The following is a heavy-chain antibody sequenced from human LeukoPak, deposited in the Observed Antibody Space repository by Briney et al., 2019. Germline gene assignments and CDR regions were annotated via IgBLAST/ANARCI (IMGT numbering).Heavy chain of an antibody. CDR3: AKSLSGGRTTVTIYGMDV. CDR1: GFTFSSYA. J-gene: IGHJ6*02. CDR2: TSGSNT. Sequence: GGSLRLSCAASGFTFSSYAMSWVRQAPGKGLEWVSGTSGSNTYYADSVKGRFTISRDDSKNTLYLQMDSLRADDTARYYCAKSLSGGRTTVTIYGMDVWGQGTTVTVSS. D-gene: IGHD4-17*01. V-gene: IGHV3-23*01.